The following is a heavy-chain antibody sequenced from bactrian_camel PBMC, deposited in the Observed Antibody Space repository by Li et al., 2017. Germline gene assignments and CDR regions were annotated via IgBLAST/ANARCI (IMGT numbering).Heavy chain of an antibody. CDR3: VARDGIELGIPTLAAQAYGN. J-gene: IGHJ4*01. D-gene: IGHD1*01. Sequence: VQLVESGGGSVQVGGSLRLSCKASGATFWHYCMGWLRQAPEKKREVVATIEANGQTTYGESVKGRFTISKDDANLTLYLQMDSLQTEDSAKYYCVARDGIELGIPTLAAQAYGNWGQGTQVTVS. V-gene: IGHV3S53*01. CDR2: IEANGQT. CDR1: GATFWHYC.